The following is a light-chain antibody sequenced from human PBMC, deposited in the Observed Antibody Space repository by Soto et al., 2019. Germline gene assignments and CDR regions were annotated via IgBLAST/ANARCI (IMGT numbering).Light chain of an antibody. CDR2: AAS. Sequence: IQLTQSPSSLSASVGDRVTITCRASQGISSYLAWYQQKPGKAPKLLIYAASTLQTGVSSRFSGSGSGTDFTLTISSLQPEDCASYYCQHLNSYPITFGQGTRLEIK. V-gene: IGKV1-9*01. CDR3: QHLNSYPIT. J-gene: IGKJ5*01. CDR1: QGISSY.